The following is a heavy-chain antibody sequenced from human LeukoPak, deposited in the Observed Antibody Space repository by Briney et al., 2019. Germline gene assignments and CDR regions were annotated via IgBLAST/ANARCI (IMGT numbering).Heavy chain of an antibody. CDR3: AKSVQRWLQLVIDY. D-gene: IGHD5-24*01. J-gene: IGHJ4*02. Sequence: GGSLRLSCAASGFTFDDYAMHWVRQAPGKGLEWVSGISWNSGSIGYADSVKGRFTISRDNAKNSLYLQMNSLRAEDMALYYCAKSVQRWLQLVIDYWGQGTLVTVSS. CDR1: GFTFDDYA. V-gene: IGHV3-9*03. CDR2: ISWNSGSI.